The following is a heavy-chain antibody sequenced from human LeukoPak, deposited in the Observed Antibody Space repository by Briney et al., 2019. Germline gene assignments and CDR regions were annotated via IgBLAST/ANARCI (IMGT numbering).Heavy chain of an antibody. CDR2: IYSSGST. V-gene: IGHV4-61*02. D-gene: IGHD6-13*01. CDR3: ARDLFTSSWYRWFDP. CDR1: GGSISSGNYY. Sequence: SETLSLTCSGSGGSISSGNYYWSWIRQPAGKGLEWIGLIYSSGSTNYNPSLKSRVTISEDTSKNQFSLKLTSVTAADTAVYYCARDLFTSSWYRWFDPWGQGTLVTVSP. J-gene: IGHJ5*02.